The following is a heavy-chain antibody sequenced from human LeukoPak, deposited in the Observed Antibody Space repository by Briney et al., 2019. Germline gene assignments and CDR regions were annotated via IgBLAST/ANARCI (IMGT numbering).Heavy chain of an antibody. CDR3: ASCSDTNGVCHLDAFDI. Sequence: SETLSLTCTVSGGSISSYYWSWIRQPPGKGLEWIGYIYYSGSTNYNPSLKSRVTISVDTSKNQLSLKLSSVTAADTAVYYCASCSDTNGVCHLDAFDIWGQGTMVTVSS. D-gene: IGHD2-8*01. J-gene: IGHJ3*02. CDR1: GGSISSYY. CDR2: IYYSGST. V-gene: IGHV4-59*01.